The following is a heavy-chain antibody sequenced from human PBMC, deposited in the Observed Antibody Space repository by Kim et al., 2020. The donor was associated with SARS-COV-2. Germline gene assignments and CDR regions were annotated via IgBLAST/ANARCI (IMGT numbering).Heavy chain of an antibody. D-gene: IGHD1-26*01. Sequence: GGSLRLSCAASGFTFSSYAMHWVRQAPGKGLEWVAVIWYDGSNKYYADSVKGRFTISRDNSKNTLYLQMNSLRAEDTAVYYCAKDPYSGSYATPDYWGQGTLVTVSS. V-gene: IGHV3-33*06. J-gene: IGHJ4*02. CDR3: AKDPYSGSYATPDY. CDR2: IWYDGSNK. CDR1: GFTFSSYA.